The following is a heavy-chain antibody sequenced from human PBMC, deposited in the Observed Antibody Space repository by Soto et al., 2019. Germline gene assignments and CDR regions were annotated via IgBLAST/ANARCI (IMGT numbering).Heavy chain of an antibody. Sequence: GGSLRLSCAASGFTFSDHYMNWVRQAPGKGLEWVSTISGRGGSTYYADSVKGRFTISRDSSKNTLYLQMNSLRADDTALYYCARTYSTSLRYFDYWGQGTLVTVSS. J-gene: IGHJ4*03. CDR3: ARTYSTSLRYFDY. CDR1: GFTFSDHY. V-gene: IGHV3-23*01. CDR2: ISGRGGST. D-gene: IGHD5-18*01.